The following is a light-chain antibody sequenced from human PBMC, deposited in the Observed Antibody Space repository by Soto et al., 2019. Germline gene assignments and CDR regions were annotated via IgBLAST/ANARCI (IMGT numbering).Light chain of an antibody. CDR1: QGIRNL. V-gene: IGKV1D-16*01. CDR3: QRYDSYPIT. CDR2: GTS. J-gene: IGKJ5*01. Sequence: DIQMTQSPSSLSASVGDRVTITCRASQGIRNLLVWYQQKPEKAPKSLIYGTSNLESGLPSRFSGSGSGTDYTLTISSLQPEDFATYYCQRYDSYPITFGQGTRLEIK.